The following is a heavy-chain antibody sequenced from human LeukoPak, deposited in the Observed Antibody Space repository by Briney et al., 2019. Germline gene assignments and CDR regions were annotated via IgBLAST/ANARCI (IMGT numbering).Heavy chain of an antibody. Sequence: GGSLRLSCAASGFTVSNNYMSWVRQAPGKKLEWVSDIYSDGTTFYADSVKARFTISRDNSKNTLYLQMNSLRAEDTAVYHCARYDFILISYFDLWGRGALVTVSS. D-gene: IGHD3-3*01. CDR2: IYSDGTT. CDR3: ARYDFILISYFDL. J-gene: IGHJ2*01. CDR1: GFTVSNNY. V-gene: IGHV3-53*01.